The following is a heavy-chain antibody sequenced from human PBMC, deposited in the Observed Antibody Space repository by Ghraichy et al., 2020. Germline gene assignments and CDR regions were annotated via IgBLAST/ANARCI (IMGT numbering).Heavy chain of an antibody. V-gene: IGHV3-48*01. Sequence: GESLNISCAASGFTFNTYSMNWVRRAPGQGLEWVSYISSSSSTMYYADSAKGRFTISRDNAKNSLFLQMNSLRAEDTAVYYCASTKLGYFDFWGQGTLVTVSS. CDR3: ASTKLGYFDF. D-gene: IGHD7-27*01. CDR2: ISSSSSTM. J-gene: IGHJ4*02. CDR1: GFTFNTYS.